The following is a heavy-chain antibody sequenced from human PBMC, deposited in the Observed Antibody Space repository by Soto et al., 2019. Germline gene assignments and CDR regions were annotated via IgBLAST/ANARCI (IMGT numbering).Heavy chain of an antibody. D-gene: IGHD3-10*01. V-gene: IGHV3-21*01. CDR3: ARENSLWFGESLDAFDI. CDR2: ISSSSSYI. CDR1: GFTFSSYS. J-gene: IGHJ3*02. Sequence: GGSLRLSCAASGFTFSSYSMNWVRQAPGKGLEWVSSISSSSSYIYYADSVKGRFTISRDNAKNSLYLQMNSLRAEDTAVYYCARENSLWFGESLDAFDIWGPGTMVTVSS.